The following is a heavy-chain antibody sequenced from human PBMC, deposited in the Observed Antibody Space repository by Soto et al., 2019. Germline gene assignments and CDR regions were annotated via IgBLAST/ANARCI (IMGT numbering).Heavy chain of an antibody. J-gene: IGHJ4*02. Sequence: PGGSLRLSCQASGFNFDNYGMRGFRQAPGKGLEWVAVITYDGSFQYYADSVKGRFTISRDNSKNTLFLHLNTLKPEDTAVYHCAKDRVGGTFYTPLGFWGQGT. D-gene: IGHD1-7*01. V-gene: IGHV3-30*18. CDR2: ITYDGSFQ. CDR1: GFNFDNYG. CDR3: AKDRVGGTFYTPLGF.